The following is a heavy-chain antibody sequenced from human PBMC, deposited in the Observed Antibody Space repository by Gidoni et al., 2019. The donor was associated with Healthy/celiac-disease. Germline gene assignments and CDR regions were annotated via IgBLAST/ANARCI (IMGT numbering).Heavy chain of an antibody. CDR3: ARGDYPYYMDV. CDR1: GGSFSGYY. CDR2: INHSGST. V-gene: IGHV4-34*01. Sequence: QVQLQQWGAGLLKPSETLSPTCAVYGGSFSGYYWSWIRQPPGKGLEWIGEINHSGSTNYNPSLKSRVTISVDTSKNQFSLKLSSVTAADTAVYYCARGDYPYYMDVWGKGTTVTVSS. J-gene: IGHJ6*03.